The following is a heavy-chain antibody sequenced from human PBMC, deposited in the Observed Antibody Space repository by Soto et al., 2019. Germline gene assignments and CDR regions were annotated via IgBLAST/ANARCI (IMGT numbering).Heavy chain of an antibody. CDR3: ARRWGWRHAFDI. CDR2: IYYSGST. J-gene: IGHJ3*02. D-gene: IGHD7-27*01. Sequence: QVQLQASGPGLVKPSETLSLTCTGSGGYISSYYWSWIRQPPGKGLEWIGYIYYSGSTNYNPALKSRVTLSAGSSDNQSALKLSSVTAADTAVYYGARRWGWRHAFDIRGQGAMVTVSS. V-gene: IGHV4-59*08. CDR1: GGYISSYY.